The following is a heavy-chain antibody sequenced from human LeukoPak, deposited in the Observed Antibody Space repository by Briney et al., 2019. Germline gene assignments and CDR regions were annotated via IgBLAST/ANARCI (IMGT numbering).Heavy chain of an antibody. Sequence: GGSLRLSCAASGFTFSSYAMSWVRQAPRKGLEWVSAISGSGGSTYYADSVKGRFTISRDNSKNTLYLQMNSLRAEDTAVYYCAKVFRNYYDSYYYMDVWGKGTTVTVSS. CDR1: GFTFSSYA. V-gene: IGHV3-23*01. CDR3: AKVFRNYYDSYYYMDV. D-gene: IGHD3-22*01. J-gene: IGHJ6*03. CDR2: ISGSGGST.